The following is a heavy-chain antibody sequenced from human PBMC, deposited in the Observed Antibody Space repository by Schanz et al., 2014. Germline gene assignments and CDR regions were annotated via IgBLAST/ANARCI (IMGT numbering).Heavy chain of an antibody. D-gene: IGHD3-10*01. CDR3: ASDYNHFETEAP. Sequence: EVQLVESGGGLVKPGGSLRLSCTASRIIFGTYSMNWIRQTPKGLEWVSSINSRSNFIYYADSVKGRFTISRDNAKNSLYLQMNSLRAEDTAVYYCASDYNHFETEAPWGQGTLVTVSS. CDR1: RIIFGTYS. V-gene: IGHV3-21*01. J-gene: IGHJ5*02. CDR2: INSRSNFI.